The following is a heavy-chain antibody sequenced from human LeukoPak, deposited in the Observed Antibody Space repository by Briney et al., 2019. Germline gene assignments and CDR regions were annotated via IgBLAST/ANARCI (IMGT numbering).Heavy chain of an antibody. Sequence: RASVKVSCXASGGTFSSYAISWVRQAPGQGLEWMGGIIPIFGTANYAQKFQGRVTITADESTSTAYMELSSLRSEDTAVYYCARAPPSCSSTSCYWIFDYWGQGTLVTVSS. CDR1: GGTFSSYA. V-gene: IGHV1-69*01. D-gene: IGHD2-2*01. J-gene: IGHJ4*02. CDR3: ARAPPSCSSTSCYWIFDY. CDR2: IIPIFGTA.